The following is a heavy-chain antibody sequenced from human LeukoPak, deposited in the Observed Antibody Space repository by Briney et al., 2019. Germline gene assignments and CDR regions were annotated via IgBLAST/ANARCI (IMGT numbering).Heavy chain of an antibody. D-gene: IGHD2-15*01. CDR3: ARDLIQLDSTKRLVLLYGMDV. V-gene: IGHV3-66*01. J-gene: IGHJ6*02. CDR2: IYSGGST. CDR1: GFTVSSNY. Sequence: GGSLRLSCAASGFTVSSNYMSWVRQAPGKGLEWVSVIYSGGSTYYADSVKGRFTISRDNSKNTLYLQMNSLRAEDTAVYYCARDLIQLDSTKRLVLLYGMDVWGQGTTVTVSS.